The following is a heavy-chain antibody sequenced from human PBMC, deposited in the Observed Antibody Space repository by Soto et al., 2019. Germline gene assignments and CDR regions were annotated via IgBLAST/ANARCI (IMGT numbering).Heavy chain of an antibody. J-gene: IGHJ6*02. CDR1: GFTFGDYA. D-gene: IGHD2-2*02. CDR2: IRSKAYGGTT. Sequence: SLRLSCTASGFTFGDYAMSWVRQAPGKGLEWVGFIRSKAYGGTTEYAASVKGRFTISRDDSKSIAYLQMNSLKTEDTAVYYCTRVHGYCSSTSCYNEDYYYYGMDVWDQGTTVTVSS. CDR3: TRVHGYCSSTSCYNEDYYYYGMDV. V-gene: IGHV3-49*04.